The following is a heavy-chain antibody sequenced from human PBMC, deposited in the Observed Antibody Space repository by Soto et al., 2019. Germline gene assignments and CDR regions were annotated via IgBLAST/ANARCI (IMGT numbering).Heavy chain of an antibody. J-gene: IGHJ4*02. CDR3: ARGLANSARDY. CDR2: INAGNGNT. V-gene: IGHV1-3*05. CDR1: GYTFTSYA. Sequence: QVQLVQSGAEEKKPGASVKVSCKASGYTFTSYAMHWVRQAPGQRLEWMGWINAGNGNTKYSQKFQGRVTITRDTSACTAFMELSSLRSVDTAVYDCARGLANSARDYWGQGTLVTVSS. D-gene: IGHD1-7*01.